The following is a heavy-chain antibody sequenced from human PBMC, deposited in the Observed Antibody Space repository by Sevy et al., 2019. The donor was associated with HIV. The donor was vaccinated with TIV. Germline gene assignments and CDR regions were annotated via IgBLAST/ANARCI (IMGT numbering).Heavy chain of an antibody. J-gene: IGHJ4*02. V-gene: IGHV4-38-2*01. CDR3: ARAIGTQVAGLYYFDY. CDR2: IYHSGYS. CDR1: AYSFSRDYY. Sequence: SETLSLTCAVSAYSFSRDYYWGWIRQPPGKGLEWIGSIYHSGYSYYNPSFKSRVTISVNTSKNQFSLKLSSVTAADTAVYYCARAIGTQVAGLYYFDYWGQGTLVTVSS. D-gene: IGHD6-19*01.